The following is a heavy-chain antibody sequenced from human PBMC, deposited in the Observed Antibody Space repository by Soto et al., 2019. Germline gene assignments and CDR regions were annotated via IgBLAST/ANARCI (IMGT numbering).Heavy chain of an antibody. CDR1: GYSFTSYW. D-gene: IGHD3-10*01. CDR3: ARLSVYYGSGTYYYYYGMDV. CDR2: IYPGDSDT. V-gene: IGHV5-51*01. J-gene: IGHJ6*02. Sequence: PGESLKISCKGSGYSFTSYWIGWVRQMSGKGLEWMGIIYPGDSDTRYSPSFQGQVTISADKSISTAYLQWSSLKASDTAMYYCARLSVYYGSGTYYYYYGMDVWGQGTTVTVSS.